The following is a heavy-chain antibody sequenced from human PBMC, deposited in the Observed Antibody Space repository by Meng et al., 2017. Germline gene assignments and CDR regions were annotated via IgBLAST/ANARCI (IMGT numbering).Heavy chain of an antibody. Sequence: QVWPVQCGAELSKPGASLMVSCKAAGYTFTSDDINSVRQAAGQGLEWMGWMNPDSGNTDYAQKFQGRVTMTRNISKSTAYMDLSSLRSEDTAVYYCATGVADFEYWGQGTLVTVSS. CDR1: GYTFTSDD. V-gene: IGHV1-8*01. CDR3: ATGVADFEY. CDR2: MNPDSGNT. J-gene: IGHJ4*02. D-gene: IGHD6-19*01.